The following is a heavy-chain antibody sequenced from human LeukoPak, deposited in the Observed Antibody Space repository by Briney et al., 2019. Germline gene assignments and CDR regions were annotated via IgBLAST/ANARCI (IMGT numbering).Heavy chain of an antibody. Sequence: GGSLSLSCDASGFTFSSYPMHWVRQAPGKGLEWVTLISPDGNNQEYADSVKGRFTISRDNSKNTLYLQMTSPTTEDTALYYCATGALPIGFLEVVRPDNYFSNYLVVWGKGTMVVVSS. V-gene: IGHV3-30*04. D-gene: IGHD3-3*02. CDR3: ATGALPIGFLEVVRPDNYFSNYLVV. CDR1: GFTFSSYP. J-gene: IGHJ6*03. CDR2: ISPDGNNQ.